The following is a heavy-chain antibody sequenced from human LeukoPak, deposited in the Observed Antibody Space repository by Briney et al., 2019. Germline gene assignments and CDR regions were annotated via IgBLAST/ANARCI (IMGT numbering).Heavy chain of an antibody. CDR1: GYSFTSYW. CDR3: ARSPPDSSGLFPNWFDL. Sequence: GESLKISCKGSGYSFTSYWIGWVRQMPGKGLEWMGIIYPGDSDTRYSPSFQGQVTISADKSISTAYLQWSSLKASDTAMYYCARSPPDSSGLFPNWFDLWGQGTLVTVSS. V-gene: IGHV5-51*01. CDR2: IYPGDSDT. D-gene: IGHD6-19*01. J-gene: IGHJ5*02.